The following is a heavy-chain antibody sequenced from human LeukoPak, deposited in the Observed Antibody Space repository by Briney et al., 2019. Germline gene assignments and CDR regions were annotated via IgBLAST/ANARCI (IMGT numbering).Heavy chain of an antibody. CDR2: IYYSGST. J-gene: IGHJ4*02. V-gene: IGHV4-39*07. CDR3: ARDEWLTKSFDY. Sequence: TLSLTCSVSGGSISKSSFYWGWIRQPPGKGLEWIGSIYYSGSTYYNPSLKSRVTISVDTSKNQFSLKLSSVTAADTAVYYCARDEWLTKSFDYWGQGTLVTVSS. D-gene: IGHD6-19*01. CDR1: GGSISKSSFY.